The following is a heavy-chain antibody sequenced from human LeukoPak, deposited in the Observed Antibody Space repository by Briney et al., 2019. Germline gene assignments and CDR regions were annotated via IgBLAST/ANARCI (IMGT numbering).Heavy chain of an antibody. CDR1: GFTFSSYA. D-gene: IGHD3-9*01. V-gene: IGHV3-30*04. J-gene: IGHJ4*02. Sequence: GGSLRLSCAASGFTFSSYAMHWVRQAPGKGLEWVAVISYDGSNKYYADSVKGRFTISRDNSKNTLYLQMNSLRAEDTAVYYCARDKGGGNVLRYFDWLPRAVYSDYWGQGTLVTVSS. CDR3: ARDKGGGNVLRYFDWLPRAVYSDY. CDR2: ISYDGSNK.